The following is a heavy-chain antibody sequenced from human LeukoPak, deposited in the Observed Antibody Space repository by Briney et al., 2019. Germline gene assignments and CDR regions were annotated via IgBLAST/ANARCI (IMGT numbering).Heavy chain of an antibody. V-gene: IGHV3-48*03. D-gene: IGHD6-6*01. CDR1: GFTFSSYE. CDR3: ARLYSSSSGLKASDY. J-gene: IGHJ4*02. Sequence: GGSLRLSCAASGFTFSSYEMNWVRQAPGKGLEWVSYISSSGSTIYYADSVKGRFTISRDNAKNSLYLQMNSLRTEDTAVYYCARLYSSSSGLKASDYWGQGTLVTVSS. CDR2: ISSSGSTI.